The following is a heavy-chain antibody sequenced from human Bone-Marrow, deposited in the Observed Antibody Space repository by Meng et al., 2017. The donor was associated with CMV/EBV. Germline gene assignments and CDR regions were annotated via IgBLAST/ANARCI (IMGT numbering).Heavy chain of an antibody. CDR1: GFTFNNYA. D-gene: IGHD6-13*01. J-gene: IGHJ5*02. CDR2: IGANGGAT. V-gene: IGHV3-23*01. CDR3: VKVQGDYSSTWFTWFDP. Sequence: GESLKISCSASGFTFNNYAMNWVRQAPGKGLEWVSAIGANGGATFYADSVKGRFTISRDNSKNTLYLQMNSLRADDTAVYYCVKVQGDYSSTWFTWFDPWGQGTLVTVSS.